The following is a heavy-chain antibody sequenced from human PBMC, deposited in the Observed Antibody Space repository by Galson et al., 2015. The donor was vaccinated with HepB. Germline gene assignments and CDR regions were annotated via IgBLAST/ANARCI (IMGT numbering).Heavy chain of an antibody. CDR1: GFTVSSNY. V-gene: IGHV3-66*01. J-gene: IGHJ1*01. CDR2: IYSGGST. CDR3: VADYYDSSGYYRAEYFQH. D-gene: IGHD3-22*01. Sequence: SLRLPCAASGFTVSSNYMSWVRQAPGKGLEWVSVIYSGGSTYYADSVKGRFTISRDNSKNTLYLQMNSLRAEDTAVYYCVADYYDSSGYYRAEYFQHWGQGTLVTVSS.